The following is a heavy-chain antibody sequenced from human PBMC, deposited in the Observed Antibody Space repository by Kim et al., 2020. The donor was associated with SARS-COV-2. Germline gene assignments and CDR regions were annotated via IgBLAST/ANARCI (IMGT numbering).Heavy chain of an antibody. Sequence: KGRFTISRDNSKNTLYLQMNSLRAEDTAVYYCAKSYGVSSNSWDLSFDYWGQGTLATVSS. J-gene: IGHJ4*02. CDR3: AKSYGVSSNSWDLSFDY. D-gene: IGHD6-13*01. V-gene: IGHV3-23*01.